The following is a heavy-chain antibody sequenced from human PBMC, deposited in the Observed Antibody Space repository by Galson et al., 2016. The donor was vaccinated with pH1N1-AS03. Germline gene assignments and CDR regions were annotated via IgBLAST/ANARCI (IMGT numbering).Heavy chain of an antibody. V-gene: IGHV1-18*01. D-gene: IGHD6-19*01. J-gene: IGHJ3*02. CDR1: GYSFTSYG. Sequence: SVKVSCKASGYSFTSYGISWVRRAPGQGLEWMGWVSTYDADTNYAQKVQGRVTMTTDTSTSTAYMELRTLTSDDTAVYYCARDLKGGSGWYDTFDIWGQGTMVTVSS. CDR3: ARDLKGGSGWYDTFDI. CDR2: VSTYDADT.